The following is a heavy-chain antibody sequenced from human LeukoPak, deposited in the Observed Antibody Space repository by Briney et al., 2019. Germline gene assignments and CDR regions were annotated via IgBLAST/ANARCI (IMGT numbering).Heavy chain of an antibody. V-gene: IGHV1-69*04. J-gene: IGHJ3*02. Sequence: GASVKVSCKASGGTFSSYAISWVRQAPGQGLEWMGRIIPIFGIANYAQKFQGRVTITADKSTSTAYMELSSLRSEDTAVYYCARDRRYYYDSSGYYNAFDIWGQGTMVTVSS. CDR3: ARDRRYYYDSSGYYNAFDI. D-gene: IGHD3-22*01. CDR2: IIPIFGIA. CDR1: GGTFSSYA.